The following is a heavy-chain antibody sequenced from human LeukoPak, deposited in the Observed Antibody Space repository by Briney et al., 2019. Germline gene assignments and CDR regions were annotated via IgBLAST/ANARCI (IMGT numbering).Heavy chain of an antibody. J-gene: IGHJ4*02. CDR2: VGPYNGNT. D-gene: IGHD5-24*01. CDR3: TRDFSTKMATITDI. Sequence: GASVKVSCKASGYTFLDYGISWLRQAPGQGLEWVGWVGPYNGNTQYSQHLQGRVTLTTGTLTHTAFMELTSLSPDDTAIYYCTRDFSTKMATITDIWGQGTLVAVSS. CDR1: GYTFLDYG. V-gene: IGHV1-18*01.